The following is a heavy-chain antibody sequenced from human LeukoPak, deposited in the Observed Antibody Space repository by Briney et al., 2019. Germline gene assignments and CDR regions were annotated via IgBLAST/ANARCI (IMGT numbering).Heavy chain of an antibody. J-gene: IGHJ6*02. CDR2: TNSDETST. V-gene: IGHV3-74*01. Sequence: AGGSLRLSCAASGFTFSDYWMHWVRQAPGKGPVWVSGTNSDETSTIYADSVKGRFTISRDNAKNTLYLQMNSLRAEDTALYYCARGKYPYSLDVWGQGTTVSVSS. CDR1: GFTFSDYW. CDR3: ARGKYPYSLDV. D-gene: IGHD2-2*02.